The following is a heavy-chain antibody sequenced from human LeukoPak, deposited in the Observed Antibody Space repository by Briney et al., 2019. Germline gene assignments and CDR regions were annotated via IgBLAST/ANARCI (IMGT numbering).Heavy chain of an antibody. D-gene: IGHD3-10*01. CDR1: GYTFTGYY. J-gene: IGHJ5*02. Sequence: ASVKVSRKASGYTFTGYYMHWVRQAPGQGLEWMGWINPNSGGTNYAQKFQGRVTMTRDTSISTAYMELSRLRSDDTAVYYCARDRRYGSGSLNWFDPWGQGTLVTVSS. V-gene: IGHV1-2*02. CDR3: ARDRRYGSGSLNWFDP. CDR2: INPNSGGT.